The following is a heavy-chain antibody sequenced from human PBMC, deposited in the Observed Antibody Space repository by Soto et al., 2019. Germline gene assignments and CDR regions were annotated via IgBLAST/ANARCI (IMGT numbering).Heavy chain of an antibody. D-gene: IGHD6-6*01. V-gene: IGHV3-23*01. J-gene: IGHJ6*02. CDR3: AKGGFSSSSGNYYYDMDV. Sequence: PGGSLRLSCAASGFTFSSYAMSWVRQAPGKGLEWVSAISASGGSTYYADSVKGRFTISRDNSKNTLFLQMNSLRAEDTAVYYCAKGGFSSSSGNYYYDMDVWGQGTTVTSP. CDR2: ISASGGST. CDR1: GFTFSSYA.